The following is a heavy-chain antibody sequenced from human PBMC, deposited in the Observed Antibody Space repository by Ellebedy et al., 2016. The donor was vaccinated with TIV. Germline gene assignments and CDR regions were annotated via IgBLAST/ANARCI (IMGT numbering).Heavy chain of an antibody. CDR3: AREVRGGSGSRYGMDV. CDR2: IWYDGSNK. J-gene: IGHJ6*02. Sequence: GESLKISXAASGFTFSSYGMHWVRQAPGKGLEWVAVIWYDGSNKYYADSVKGRFTISRDNSKNTLYLQMNSLRAEDTAVYYCAREVRGGSGSRYGMDVWGQGTTVTVSS. V-gene: IGHV3-33*08. CDR1: GFTFSSYG. D-gene: IGHD3-10*01.